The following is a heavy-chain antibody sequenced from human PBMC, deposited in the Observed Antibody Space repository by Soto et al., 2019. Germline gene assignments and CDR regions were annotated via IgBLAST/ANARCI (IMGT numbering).Heavy chain of an antibody. CDR1: VFTSNSYG. CDR2: ISYDSTKT. V-gene: IGHV3-30*03. J-gene: IGHJ6*02. CDR3: ARTRSAWSDFHYYPFDV. Sequence: GGSLSLSCAASVFTSNSYGMHWVRRGPGNGLEWVAFISYDSTKTYYADSVKGRFTISRDNSNSALYVQMNSLTGEDTAVYYCARTRSAWSDFHYYPFDVWGQGTTVTVSS. D-gene: IGHD1-26*01.